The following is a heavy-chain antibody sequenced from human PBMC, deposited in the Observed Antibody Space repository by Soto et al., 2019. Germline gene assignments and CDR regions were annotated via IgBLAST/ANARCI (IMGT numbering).Heavy chain of an antibody. CDR1: GFTFSSYG. Sequence: GGSLRLSCAASGFTFSSYGMHWVRQAPGKGLEWVAVIWYDGSNKYYADSVKGRFTISRDNSKNTLYLQMNSLRAEDTAVYYCARFTTRDYYYYYGMDVWGQGTTVTVSS. D-gene: IGHD3-22*01. CDR2: IWYDGSNK. CDR3: ARFTTRDYYYYYGMDV. V-gene: IGHV3-33*01. J-gene: IGHJ6*02.